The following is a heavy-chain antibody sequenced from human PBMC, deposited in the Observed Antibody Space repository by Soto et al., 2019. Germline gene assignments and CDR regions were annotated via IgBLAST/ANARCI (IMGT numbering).Heavy chain of an antibody. D-gene: IGHD2-2*01. CDR3: ARPVGGPYYYYYYMNV. V-gene: IGHV4-59*08. J-gene: IGHJ6*03. Sequence: PSETLSLTCTVSGGSISSYYWSWIRQPPGKGLEWIGYIYYSGSTNYNPSLKSRVTISVDTSKNLFSLKLSSVTAADTAVYYCARPVGGPYYYYYYMNVWGKGTTVSVSS. CDR1: GGSISSYY. CDR2: IYYSGST.